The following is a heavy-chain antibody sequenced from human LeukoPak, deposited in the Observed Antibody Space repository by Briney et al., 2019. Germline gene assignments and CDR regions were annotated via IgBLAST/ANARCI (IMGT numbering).Heavy chain of an antibody. J-gene: IGHJ4*02. CDR2: IIPSGGDT. V-gene: IGHV1-46*01. Sequence: RASVTVSFKASGDTFTNYYMHWVRQAPGQGLEGMGTIIPSGGDTSYAQKFQGRVTMTRDTSTSTVYMDLSSLRSEDTAVYYCARAMEMATPFDYWGQGTLVIVSS. CDR3: ARAMEMATPFDY. CDR1: GDTFTNYY. D-gene: IGHD5-24*01.